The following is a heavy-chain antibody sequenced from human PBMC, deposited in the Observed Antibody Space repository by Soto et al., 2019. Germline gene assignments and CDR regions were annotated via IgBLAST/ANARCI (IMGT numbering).Heavy chain of an antibody. V-gene: IGHV4-39*01. CDR2: IYYSGST. CDR1: GGSISSSNYY. CDR3: ARYCISTSCSRRSFDY. Sequence: PSETLSLTCSVSGGSISSSNYYWGWIRQPPGKGLEWIGSIYYSGSTYYNPSLQSRVTISVDTSKNQFSLKLSSVTAADTAVYYCARYCISTSCSRRSFDYWGQGTLVTVSS. J-gene: IGHJ4*02. D-gene: IGHD2-2*01.